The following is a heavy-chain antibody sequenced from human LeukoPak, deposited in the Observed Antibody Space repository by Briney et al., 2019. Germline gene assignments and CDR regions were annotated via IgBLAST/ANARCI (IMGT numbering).Heavy chain of an antibody. CDR3: AQWLMGNDAFDI. CDR1: GRSISSSSHY. Sequence: PSETLSLTCTVSGRSISSSSHYWGGIRQPPGKGLEWIGSIYYSGSTYYNPSLKSRVTISVDTSKNQFSLKQSSVTAADTAVYYCAQWLMGNDAFDIWGQGTMVTVSS. J-gene: IGHJ3*02. CDR2: IYYSGST. V-gene: IGHV4-39*01. D-gene: IGHD6-19*01.